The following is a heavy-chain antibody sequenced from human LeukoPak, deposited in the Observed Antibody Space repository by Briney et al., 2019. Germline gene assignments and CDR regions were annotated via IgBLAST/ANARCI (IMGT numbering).Heavy chain of an antibody. Sequence: KPSETLSLTCDVSGYSISSGYYWGWIRQPPGKGLEWIGRIYTSGSTNYNPSLKSRVTMSVDTSKNQFSLKLSSVTAADTAVYYCARAIRYCSSTSCYWGTFDYWGQGTLVTVSS. CDR3: ARAIRYCSSTSCYWGTFDY. CDR1: GYSISSGYY. D-gene: IGHD2-2*01. CDR2: IYTSGST. J-gene: IGHJ4*02. V-gene: IGHV4-38-2*01.